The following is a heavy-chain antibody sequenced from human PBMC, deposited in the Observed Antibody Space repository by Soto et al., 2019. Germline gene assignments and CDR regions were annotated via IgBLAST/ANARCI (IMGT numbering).Heavy chain of an antibody. CDR2: ISSSSSYI. V-gene: IGHV3-21*01. CDR3: ARALDVDTAMAYYYYYGIDV. Sequence: PGGSLRLSCAAPGFTFSSYSMNWVRQAPGKGLEWVSSISSSSSYIYYADSVKGRFTISRDNAKNSLYLQMNSLRAEDTAVYYCARALDVDTAMAYYYYYGIDVWGQGTTVTVSS. J-gene: IGHJ6*02. D-gene: IGHD5-18*01. CDR1: GFTFSSYS.